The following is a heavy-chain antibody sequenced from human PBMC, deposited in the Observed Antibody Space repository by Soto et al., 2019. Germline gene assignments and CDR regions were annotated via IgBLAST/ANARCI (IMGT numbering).Heavy chain of an antibody. CDR1: GGTISRYY. D-gene: IGHD2-21*02. J-gene: IGHJ6*02. Sequence: QVQLQESGPGLVKPSETLSLTCTVSGGTISRYYWSWIRQPPGKGLEWIGYMYNTGSTVYNPSFKSRVPISVDTSQNQLSLELNSVTAADTAVYYCARDLWGYCGTDCYPLDVWGQGTTVTVSS. V-gene: IGHV4-59*01. CDR2: MYNTGST. CDR3: ARDLWGYCGTDCYPLDV.